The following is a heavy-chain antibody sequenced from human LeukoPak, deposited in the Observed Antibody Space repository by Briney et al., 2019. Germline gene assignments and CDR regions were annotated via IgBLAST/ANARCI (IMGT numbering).Heavy chain of an antibody. Sequence: ASVKVSCKASGGTFSSYGISRVRQAPGQGLEWMGRIIPILGTVNYAQNFQGRVTITTDESTRTAYMDVSSLRSEDTAVYYWARVNFDHAFDIWGQGTMVTVSS. CDR2: IIPILGTV. D-gene: IGHD3-9*01. CDR1: GGTFSSYG. CDR3: ARVNFDHAFDI. J-gene: IGHJ3*02. V-gene: IGHV1-69*11.